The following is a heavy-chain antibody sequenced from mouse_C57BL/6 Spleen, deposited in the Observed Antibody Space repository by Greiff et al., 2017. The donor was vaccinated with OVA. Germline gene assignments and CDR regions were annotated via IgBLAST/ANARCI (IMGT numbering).Heavy chain of an antibody. CDR2: ISRGSSTI. CDR1: GYTFSDYG. D-gene: IGHD2-3*01. J-gene: IGHJ2*01. V-gene: IGHV5-17*01. Sequence: EVKLVESGGGLVKPGGSLKLSCAASGYTFSDYGMHWVRQAPEKGLEWVAYISRGSSTIYYADTVKGRFTISRDNARNTLFLQMTSLRSEDTAMYYCAREDGLLRFAYWGQGTTLTVSS. CDR3: AREDGLLRFAY.